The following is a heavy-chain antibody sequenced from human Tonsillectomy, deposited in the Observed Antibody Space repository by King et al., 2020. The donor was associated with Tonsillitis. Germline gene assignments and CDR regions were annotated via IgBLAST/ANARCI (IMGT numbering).Heavy chain of an antibody. CDR1: GFTFSSYG. V-gene: IGHV3-30*03. D-gene: IGHD3-16*01. CDR3: RAGEANAFDI. Sequence: QLVESGGGVVQPGRSLRLSCAASGFTFSSYGIHWVRPAPGKGLEWVAVISYDGSNKYYADSVKGRFTISRDNSKNTLYLQMNSLRAEDTAVYYCRAGEANAFDIWGQGTMVTVSS. CDR2: ISYDGSNK. J-gene: IGHJ3*02.